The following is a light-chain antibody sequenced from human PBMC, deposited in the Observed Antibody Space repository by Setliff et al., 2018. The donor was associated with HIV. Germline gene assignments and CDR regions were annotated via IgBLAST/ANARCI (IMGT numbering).Light chain of an antibody. CDR2: DVS. CDR1: SGDVGGYNY. J-gene: IGLJ1*01. V-gene: IGLV2-14*01. CDR3: GSYPSSSTYV. Sequence: QSVLTQPASVSGYPGQSITISCTGTSGDVGGYNYVSWYQQHPGKAPKFMIYDVSKRPSGVSNRFSGSESGNTASLTISGLQAEDEADYYCGSYPSSSTYVFGTGTKVTVL.